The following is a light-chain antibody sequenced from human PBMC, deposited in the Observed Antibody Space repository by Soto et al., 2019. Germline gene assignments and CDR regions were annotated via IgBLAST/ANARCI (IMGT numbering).Light chain of an antibody. V-gene: IGKV3-15*01. J-gene: IGKJ1*01. CDR2: DAS. Sequence: IVLTQSPATLSVSAGEIATLSCSASHSFSSNLAWHQQTPGQAPSIIMYDASTRATGISARFSGRGSGTEFTLPIGSLQPDDFETYYCQQFRTFGQGTKVDI. CDR1: HSFSSN. CDR3: QQFRT.